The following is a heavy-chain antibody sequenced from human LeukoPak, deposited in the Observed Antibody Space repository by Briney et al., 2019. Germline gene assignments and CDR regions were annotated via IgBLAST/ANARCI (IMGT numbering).Heavy chain of an antibody. CDR3: ARDTAFPSYYDSSCTSRFDY. Sequence: TSETLSLTCAVYGGSFSGNYWSWIRQPPPKGLEWIGEINHSGSTNYNPPHKSRVTMSVDTSKNQFSLKLTSVTAADTAVYDCARDTAFPSYYDSSCTSRFDYWGQGTLVTVSS. V-gene: IGHV4-34*01. J-gene: IGHJ4*02. CDR1: GGSFSGNY. CDR2: INHSGST. D-gene: IGHD3-22*01.